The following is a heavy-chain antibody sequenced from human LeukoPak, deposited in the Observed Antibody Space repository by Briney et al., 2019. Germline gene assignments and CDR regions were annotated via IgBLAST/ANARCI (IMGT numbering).Heavy chain of an antibody. CDR3: AKGRGSYGAFDI. V-gene: IGHV4-34*01. D-gene: IGHD1-26*01. CDR2: INHSGST. Sequence: PSETLSLTCAVYGGSFSGYYWSWIRQPPGKGLEWIGEINHSGSTNYNPSLKSRVTISVDKSKNQFSLKLSSVTAADTAVYYCAKGRGSYGAFDIWGQGTMVTVSS. J-gene: IGHJ3*02. CDR1: GGSFSGYY.